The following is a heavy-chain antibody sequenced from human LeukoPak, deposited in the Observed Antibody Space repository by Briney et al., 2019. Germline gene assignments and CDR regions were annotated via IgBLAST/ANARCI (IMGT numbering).Heavy chain of an antibody. J-gene: IGHJ4*02. CDR2: ISSDGGST. CDR3: VKDRWVDY. CDR1: GFTISSYA. D-gene: IGHD4-23*01. V-gene: IGHV3-64D*06. Sequence: GGSLRLSCSVSGFTISSYAMHWVRQAPGKGLEYVSSISSDGGSTFYADSVEGRLTISRDNSKNTLSLQMSSLRTEDTAVYYCVKDRWVDYWGQGTLVTVSS.